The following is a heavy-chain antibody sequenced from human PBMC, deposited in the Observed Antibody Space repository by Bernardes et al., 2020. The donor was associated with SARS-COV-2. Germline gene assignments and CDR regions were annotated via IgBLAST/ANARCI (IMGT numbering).Heavy chain of an antibody. CDR2: IDWDNDK. Sequence: LVKPTQTLTLTCTFSGFSLTTSGMCVTWIRQAPGKALEWLARIDWDNDKYYNTSLKTRLTISKFTSKNQVVLTMTDMDPVDTATYYCARTLRSSDYYFDYWGKGTLVTVSS. V-gene: IGHV2-70*11. CDR1: GFSLTTSGMC. CDR3: ARTLRSSDYYFDY. J-gene: IGHJ4*02. D-gene: IGHD6-6*01.